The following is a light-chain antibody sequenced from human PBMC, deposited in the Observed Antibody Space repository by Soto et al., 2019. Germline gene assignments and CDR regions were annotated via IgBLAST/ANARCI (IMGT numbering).Light chain of an antibody. V-gene: IGKV3-20*01. CDR3: QQYGSYPQA. CDR1: SRVITRY. Sequence: TQSRCALSRSIRERATLACRASSRVITRYLAWYQQKPGQAPRLLIYGASTIDTGIPARFRGSGSGTEFTLTISSLQPEDSAVYYCQQYGSYPQAFGEGTKVDIK. J-gene: IGKJ1*01. CDR2: GAS.